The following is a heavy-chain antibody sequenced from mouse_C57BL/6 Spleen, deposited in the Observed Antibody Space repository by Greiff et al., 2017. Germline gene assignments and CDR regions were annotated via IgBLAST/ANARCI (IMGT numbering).Heavy chain of an antibody. D-gene: IGHD1-1*01. J-gene: IGHJ1*03. Sequence: EVQLVESGGGLVKPGGSLKLSCAASGFTFSDYGMHWVRQAPEKGLEWVAYISSGSSTIHYADTVKGRFTISRDNAKNTLFLQMTSLRSEDTAMYYCARNYYGSRSYWYFDVWGTGTTVTVSS. CDR1: GFTFSDYG. V-gene: IGHV5-17*01. CDR3: ARNYYGSRSYWYFDV. CDR2: ISSGSSTI.